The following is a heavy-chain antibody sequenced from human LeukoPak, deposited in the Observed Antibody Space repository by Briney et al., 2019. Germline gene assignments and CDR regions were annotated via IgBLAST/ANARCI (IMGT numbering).Heavy chain of an antibody. V-gene: IGHV4-59*11. CDR1: GGPISSHY. Sequence: SETLSLTCTVSGGPISSHYWSWIRQPPGKGLEWIGYIYYSGSTNYNPSLKSRVTISVDTSKNQFSLKLSSVTAADTAVYYCARSNQLGELEINWFDPWGQGTLVTVSS. J-gene: IGHJ5*02. D-gene: IGHD7-27*01. CDR2: IYYSGST. CDR3: ARSNQLGELEINWFDP.